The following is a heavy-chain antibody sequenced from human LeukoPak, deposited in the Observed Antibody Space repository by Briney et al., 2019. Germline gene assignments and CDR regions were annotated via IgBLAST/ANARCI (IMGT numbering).Heavy chain of an antibody. J-gene: IGHJ6*02. CDR1: GDSVSSNSAA. V-gene: IGHV6-1*01. Sequence: SQTLSLTCAISGDSVSSNSAAWNWIRQSPSRGLEWLGRTYYRSKWYNDYAVSVKSRITINPDTSKNQFSLQLNSVTPEDTAVYYCAREVGATTGFAYYYYYYGMDVWGQGTTVTVSS. CDR3: AREVGATTGFAYYYYYYGMDV. D-gene: IGHD1-26*01. CDR2: TYYRSKWYN.